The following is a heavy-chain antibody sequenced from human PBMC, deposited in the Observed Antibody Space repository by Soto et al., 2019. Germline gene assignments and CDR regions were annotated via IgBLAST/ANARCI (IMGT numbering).Heavy chain of an antibody. V-gene: IGHV3-48*02. J-gene: IGHJ4*02. CDR1: GLTFSSFS. Sequence: EVQLVESGGGLVQPGGSKRLSCIASGLTFSSFSMNWVRQAPGKGLEWVAYISSSSSTTYYADSVKGRFTLSRDNAKNSLYLQMNSMRDEDTTVYYCARGFFVTIVVAGRGDYWGQGTLVTVSS. CDR3: ARGFFVTIVVAGRGDY. D-gene: IGHD6-19*01. CDR2: ISSSSSTT.